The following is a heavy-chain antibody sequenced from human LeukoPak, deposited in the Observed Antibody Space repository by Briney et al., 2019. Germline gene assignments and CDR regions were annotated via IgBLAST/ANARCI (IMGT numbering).Heavy chain of an antibody. CDR1: GFTFSKSW. CDR2: IKEDGSDK. CDR3: ARGATPDY. V-gene: IGHV3-7*05. Sequence: PGGSLRLSCAASGFTFSKSWMTWVRQAPGKGLEWVAHIKEDGSDKYYVDSVTGRFTISRDNTKNSLYLQMTSLTAEDTAVYYCARGATPDYWGQGTLVTVSS. J-gene: IGHJ4*02.